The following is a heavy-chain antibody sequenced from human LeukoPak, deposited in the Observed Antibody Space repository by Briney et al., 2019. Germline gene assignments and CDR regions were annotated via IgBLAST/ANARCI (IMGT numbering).Heavy chain of an antibody. V-gene: IGHV4-34*01. CDR2: INHSGST. CDR3: ARDYGDDVDY. D-gene: IGHD4-17*01. Sequence: SSETLSLTCAVYGGSFSGYYWSWIRQPPGKGLEWIGEINHSGSTNYNPSLKSRVTISVDTSKNQFSLKLSSVTAADTAVYYCARDYGDDVDYWGQGTLVTVSS. J-gene: IGHJ4*02. CDR1: GGSFSGYY.